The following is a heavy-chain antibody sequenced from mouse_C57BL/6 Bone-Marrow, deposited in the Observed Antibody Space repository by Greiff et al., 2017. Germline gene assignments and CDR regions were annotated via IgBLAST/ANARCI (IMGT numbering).Heavy chain of an antibody. D-gene: IGHD2-3*01. J-gene: IGHJ3*01. V-gene: IGHV1-26*01. CDR1: GYTFTDYY. CDR2: INPNNGGT. Sequence: EVQLQQSGPELVKPGASVKISCKASGYTFTDYYMNWVKQSHGKSLEWIGDINPNNGGTSYNQKFKGKATLTVDKSSSTAYMELRSLTSEDSAVYYCARWLLRFWFAYWGQGTLVTVSA. CDR3: ARWLLRFWFAY.